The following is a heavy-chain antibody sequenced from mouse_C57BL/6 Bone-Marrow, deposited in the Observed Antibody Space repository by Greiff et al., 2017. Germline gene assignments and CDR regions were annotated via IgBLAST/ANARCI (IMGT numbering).Heavy chain of an antibody. Sequence: LQQSGPGILQPSQTLSLTCSFSGFSLSTFGMGVGWIRQPSGKGLEWLAHTWWDDDKYYNPALKSRLTISKDTSKNQVFRKIANVDTVDTATYYCARIADVVATPAWFAYWGQETLVTVSA. CDR1: GFSLSTFGMG. V-gene: IGHV8-8*01. D-gene: IGHD1-1*01. J-gene: IGHJ3*01. CDR3: ARIADVVATPAWFAY. CDR2: TWWDDDK.